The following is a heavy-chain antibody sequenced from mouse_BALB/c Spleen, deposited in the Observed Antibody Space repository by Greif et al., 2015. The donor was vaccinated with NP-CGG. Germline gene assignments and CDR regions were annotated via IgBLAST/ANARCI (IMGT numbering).Heavy chain of an antibody. V-gene: IGHV2-2*02. CDR1: GFSFTSYG. Sequence: VMLVESGPGLVQPSQSLSITCTVSGFSFTSYGVHWVRQSPGKGLEWLGVIWSGGSTDYNAAFISRLSISKDNSKSQVFFKMNSLQANDTAIYYCARGATAMYYFDYWGQGTTLTVSS. CDR3: ARGATAMYYFDY. D-gene: IGHD1-2*01. CDR2: IWSGGST. J-gene: IGHJ2*01.